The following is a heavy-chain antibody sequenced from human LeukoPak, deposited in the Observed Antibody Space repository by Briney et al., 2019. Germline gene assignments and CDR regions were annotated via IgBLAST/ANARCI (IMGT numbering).Heavy chain of an antibody. CDR2: INPNSGGT. J-gene: IGHJ6*03. Sequence: ASQKISCTASGYTFTSYYMHCVRHAPGHRLEWMGWINPNSGGTHYAQRFQGRVTMTRDKSISTAYMELSRLRSDDTAVYYCARVAAYYYYYMDVWGKGTTVTISS. CDR3: ARVAAYYYYYMDV. V-gene: IGHV1-2*02. D-gene: IGHD6-13*01. CDR1: GYTFTSYY.